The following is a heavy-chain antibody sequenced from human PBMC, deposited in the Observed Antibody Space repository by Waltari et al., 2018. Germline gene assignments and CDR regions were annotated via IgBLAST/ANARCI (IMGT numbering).Heavy chain of an antibody. CDR2: INTRGGGT. J-gene: IGHJ4*02. CDR1: GYTFTSYY. V-gene: IGHV1-46*01. D-gene: IGHD6-6*01. CDR3: AREGSSSSALDY. Sequence: QVQLVQSGAEVKKPGASVKVSCKASGYTFTSYYMHWVRQAPGQGLEWMEIINTRGGGTSYAQKFQGRVTMSRDTSTTTVDMELSSLRSEDTAVYYCAREGSSSSALDYWGQGTLVTVSS.